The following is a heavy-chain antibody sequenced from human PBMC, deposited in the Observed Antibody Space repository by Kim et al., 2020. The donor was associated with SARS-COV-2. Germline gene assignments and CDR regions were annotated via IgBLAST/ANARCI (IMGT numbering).Heavy chain of an antibody. CDR1: RFTFNSYA. CDR3: AKDREYCSGGSCYYFQSGYYGMDV. Sequence: GGSLRLSCVVSRFTFNSYAVSWVRQAPGKGLEWVSGISSSGGSTYYADSVKGRFTISRDNSKNTLYLQMNSLRVEDTAVYYCAKDREYCSGGSCYYFQSGYYGMDVWGQGTTVIVSS. CDR2: ISSSGGST. D-gene: IGHD2-15*01. J-gene: IGHJ6*02. V-gene: IGHV3-23*01.